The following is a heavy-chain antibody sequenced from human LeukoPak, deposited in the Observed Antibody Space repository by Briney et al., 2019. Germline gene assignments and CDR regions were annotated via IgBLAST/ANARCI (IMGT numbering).Heavy chain of an antibody. J-gene: IGHJ4*02. CDR1: GFTFSSHA. CDR3: AKGSDFWSGYDDY. D-gene: IGHD3-3*01. Sequence: GGSLRLSCAASGFTFSSHAMSWVRQGPGKGLEWVSAITGSGGSTYSADSVKGRFTISRDNSKNTLYLQMNGLRAEDTAGYYCAKGSDFWSGYDDYWGQGTLVTVSS. V-gene: IGHV3-23*01. CDR2: ITGSGGST.